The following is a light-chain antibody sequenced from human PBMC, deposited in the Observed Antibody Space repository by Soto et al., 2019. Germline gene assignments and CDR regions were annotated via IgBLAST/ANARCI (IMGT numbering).Light chain of an antibody. V-gene: IGKV1-39*01. CDR2: AAS. Sequence: DIQMTQSPSSLSASVGDRVTITCRASQSISSSLNWYQQKPGKAPKLLIYAASSLQSGVPSRFSSRGSGTDFTLTISSLQPEDFATYYCQQSYSTPRTFGGGTKVEIK. J-gene: IGKJ4*01. CDR1: QSISSS. CDR3: QQSYSTPRT.